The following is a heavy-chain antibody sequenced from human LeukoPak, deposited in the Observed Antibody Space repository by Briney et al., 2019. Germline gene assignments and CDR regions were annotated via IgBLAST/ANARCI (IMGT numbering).Heavy chain of an antibody. D-gene: IGHD3-22*01. J-gene: IGHJ3*02. CDR2: IYHSGST. CDR1: GGSISSGGYS. CDR3: ARGRAYYYDSNAFDI. Sequence: SETLSLTCAVSGGSISSGGYSWSWIRQPPGKGLEWIGYIYHSGSTYYNPSLKSRVTISVDRSKNQFSLKLSSVTAADTAVHYCARGRAYYYDSNAFDIWGRGTMVTVSS. V-gene: IGHV4-30-2*01.